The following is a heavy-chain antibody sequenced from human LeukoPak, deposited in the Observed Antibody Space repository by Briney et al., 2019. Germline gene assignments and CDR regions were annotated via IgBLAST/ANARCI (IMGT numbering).Heavy chain of an antibody. CDR2: IYNSGGT. Sequence: GGSLRLSCAASGFTVSSKYMSWVRQAPGKGLEWLSVIYNSGGTYYSDSVKGRFTISRDNSKNTLYLQMNSLRVEDTAVYFCARDCSASSSDYYPLGYWGQGTLVTVSS. D-gene: IGHD3-22*01. CDR3: ARDCSASSSDYYPLGY. CDR1: GFTVSSKY. V-gene: IGHV3-66*01. J-gene: IGHJ4*02.